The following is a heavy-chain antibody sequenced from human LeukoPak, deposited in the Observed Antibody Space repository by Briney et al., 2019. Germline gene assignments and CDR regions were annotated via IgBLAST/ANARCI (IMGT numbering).Heavy chain of an antibody. J-gene: IGHJ4*02. V-gene: IGHV3-33*01. CDR1: GFTFSSYG. CDR3: IRDLFDDYSLDY. Sequence: GGSLRLSCAASGFTFSSYGMHWVRQAPGKGLEWVAVIWYDGSNKYYADSVKGRFTISGDNSKNTLYLQMNSLRAEDTAVYYCIRDLFDDYSLDYWGQGALVTVSS. D-gene: IGHD3-16*01. CDR2: IWYDGSNK.